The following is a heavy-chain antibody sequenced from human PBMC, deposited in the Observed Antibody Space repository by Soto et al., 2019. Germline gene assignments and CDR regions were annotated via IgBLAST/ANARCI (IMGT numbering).Heavy chain of an antibody. CDR3: ARREYDYVWGSYRYEWFDP. CDR2: ISAYNGNT. D-gene: IGHD3-16*02. CDR1: GYTFTSYG. V-gene: IGHV1-18*04. J-gene: IGHJ5*02. Sequence: GASVKVSCKASGYTFTSYGISWVRQAPGQGLEWMGWISAYNGNTNYAQKLQGRVTMTTDTSTSTAYMELRSLRSDDTAVYYCARREYDYVWGSYRYEWFDPWGQGTLVTVSS.